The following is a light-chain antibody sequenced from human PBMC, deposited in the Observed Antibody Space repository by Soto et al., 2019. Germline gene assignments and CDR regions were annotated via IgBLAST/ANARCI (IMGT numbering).Light chain of an antibody. Sequence: DIVLTQSPDSLAVSLGERATINCKSSQSVLYSSNKKNYLAWYQQKSGQSPKVLIYWASTRESGVPDRFSGSGSGTDFTLTISSLQAEDAAVYYCQQSYSTPRTFGPGTKVEIK. CDR2: WAS. V-gene: IGKV4-1*01. CDR1: QSVLYSSNKKNY. CDR3: QQSYSTPRT. J-gene: IGKJ1*01.